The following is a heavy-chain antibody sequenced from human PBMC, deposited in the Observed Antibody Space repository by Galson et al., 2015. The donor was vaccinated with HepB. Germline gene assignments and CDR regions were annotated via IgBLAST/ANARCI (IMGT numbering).Heavy chain of an antibody. J-gene: IGHJ4*02. V-gene: IGHV3-23*01. CDR2: ISGSGAST. Sequence: SLRLSCAASGFTFSSYAMSWVRQAPGKGLEWVSLISGSGASTYYAGSVKGRFTISRDNSKNTLYLQMNSLRAEDTAVYFCAKMRGSMVSGFYFDFWGQGTLVTVSS. D-gene: IGHD6-25*01. CDR3: AKMRGSMVSGFYFDF. CDR1: GFTFSSYA.